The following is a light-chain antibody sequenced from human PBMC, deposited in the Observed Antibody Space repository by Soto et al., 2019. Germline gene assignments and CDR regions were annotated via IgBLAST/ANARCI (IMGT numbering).Light chain of an antibody. CDR3: ASWDDSLNGLV. CDR2: NNN. CDR1: SSNIGSNT. V-gene: IGLV1-44*01. J-gene: IGLJ1*01. Sequence: QSALTQPPSASGTPGQRVTISCSGSSSNIGSNTVNWYQQLPGTAPKLLIYNNNQRPSGVPDRLSGSKSGTSASLAISGLQSEDEADYYCASWDDSLNGLVFGTGTKVTVL.